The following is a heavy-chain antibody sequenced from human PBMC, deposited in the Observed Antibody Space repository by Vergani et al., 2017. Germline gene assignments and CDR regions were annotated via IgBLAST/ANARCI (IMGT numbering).Heavy chain of an antibody. J-gene: IGHJ2*01. CDR2: IYNSGNG. V-gene: IGHV4-39*01. CDR1: GDSIISRSYY. D-gene: IGHD3-10*01. CDR3: GGGKYYSGSTAHFRGRYFDV. Sequence: QMQLQESGPGLVKASETLSLTCTVSGDSIISRSYYWGWIRQPPGKGLEWIGSIYNSGNGDSSSSLKSRVTISADTSKNQFSLRLTSVTAADTAVYYCGGGKYYSGSTAHFRGRYFDVWGRGTLVTVPS.